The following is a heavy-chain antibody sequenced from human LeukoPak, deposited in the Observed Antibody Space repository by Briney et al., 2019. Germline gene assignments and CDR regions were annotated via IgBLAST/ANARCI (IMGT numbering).Heavy chain of an antibody. J-gene: IGHJ4*02. V-gene: IGHV3-48*01. Sequence: PGGSLRLSCAASGFTFSSYSMNWVRQAPGKGLEWGSYISSSSSTIYYADSVKGRFTISRDNAKNSLYLQMNSLRAEDTAVYYCAREGGGYCSSTSCYGWYWGQGTLVTVSS. CDR2: ISSSSSTI. D-gene: IGHD2-2*01. CDR3: AREGGGYCSSTSCYGWY. CDR1: GFTFSSYS.